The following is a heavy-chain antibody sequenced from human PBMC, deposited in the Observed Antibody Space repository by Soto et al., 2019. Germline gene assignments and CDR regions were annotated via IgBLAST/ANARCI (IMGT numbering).Heavy chain of an antibody. V-gene: IGHV4-59*08. CDR2: IYYTGNI. J-gene: IGHJ4*02. CDR3: ARHLYYYDSGSFDY. CDR1: GGSISGYY. D-gene: IGHD3-10*01. Sequence: SETLSLTCTVSGGSISGYYWSWVRQPPGEGLEWIGYIYYTGNINYNPSLKSRVTISVDTSKNQFSLKLSSVTAADTAVYYCARHLYYYDSGSFDYWGQGTLVTVSS.